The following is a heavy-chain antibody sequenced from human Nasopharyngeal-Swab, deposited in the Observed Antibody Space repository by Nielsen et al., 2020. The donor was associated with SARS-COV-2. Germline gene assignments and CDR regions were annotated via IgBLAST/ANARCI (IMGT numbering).Heavy chain of an antibody. CDR2: SRNKANSYTT. CDR1: GLAFPNAW. V-gene: IGHV3-72*01. CDR3: ARDLSSIWTSGLGV. Sequence: GESLKISCAASGLAFPNAWMRWVRQAPGKGLEWVGRSRNKANSYTTEYAASVKGRFTISRDDSKNSLYLQMSSLRTEDTALYYCARDLSSIWTSGLGVWGQGTTVIVSS. J-gene: IGHJ6*02. D-gene: IGHD6-13*01.